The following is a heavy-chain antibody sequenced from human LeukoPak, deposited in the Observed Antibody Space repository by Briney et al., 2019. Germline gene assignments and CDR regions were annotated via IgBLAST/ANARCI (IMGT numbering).Heavy chain of an antibody. CDR3: ARGGLYSSSRNQDFDY. CDR1: GGSFSGYY. V-gene: IGHV4-34*01. J-gene: IGHJ4*02. CDR2: IDHSGST. D-gene: IGHD6-6*01. Sequence: PSETLSLTCAVYGGSFSGYYWSWIRQPPGKGLEWIGEIDHSGSTNYNPSLKSRVTISVDTSKNQFSLKLSSVTAADTAVYYCARGGLYSSSRNQDFDYWGQGTLVTVSS.